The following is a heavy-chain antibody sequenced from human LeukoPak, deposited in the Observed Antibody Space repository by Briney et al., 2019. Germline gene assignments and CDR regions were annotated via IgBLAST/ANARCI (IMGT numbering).Heavy chain of an antibody. CDR3: ARVCGDSGGRNFDY. V-gene: IGHV4-34*01. Sequence: SETLSLTCALYGGSFSGYYWSWIRQPPGKGLEWIGEINHSGSTNYNPSLKSRVTISVDTSKNQFSLKLSSVTAADTAVYYCARVCGDSGGRNFDYWGQGTLVTVSS. J-gene: IGHJ4*02. D-gene: IGHD6-25*01. CDR1: GGSFSGYY. CDR2: INHSGST.